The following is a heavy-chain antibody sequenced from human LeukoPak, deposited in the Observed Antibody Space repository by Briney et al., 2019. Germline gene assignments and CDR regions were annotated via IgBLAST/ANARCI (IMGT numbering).Heavy chain of an antibody. D-gene: IGHD3-22*01. J-gene: IGHJ4*02. V-gene: IGHV3-30-3*01. CDR1: GFTFSSYA. Sequence: PGRSLRLSCAASGFTFSSYAMHWVRQAPGKGLEWVAVISYDGSNKYYADSVKGRFTISRDNSKNTLYLQMNSLGAEDTAVYYCARDQFRSYYYDSSGYYPPGDYWGQGTLVTVSS. CDR2: ISYDGSNK. CDR3: ARDQFRSYYYDSSGYYPPGDY.